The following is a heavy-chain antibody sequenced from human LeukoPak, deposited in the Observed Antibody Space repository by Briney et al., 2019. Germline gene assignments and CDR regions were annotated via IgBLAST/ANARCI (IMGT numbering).Heavy chain of an antibody. V-gene: IGHV1-2*02. Sequence: ASVKVSCKASGYTFTGYYMHWVRQAPGQGLEWMGWINPNSGGTNYAQKFQGRVTMTRDTSISTAYMELSRLRSDDTAVYYCARDVWEFDAFDIRGQGTMVTVSS. CDR2: INPNSGGT. D-gene: IGHD3-10*01. CDR3: ARDVWEFDAFDI. CDR1: GYTFTGYY. J-gene: IGHJ3*02.